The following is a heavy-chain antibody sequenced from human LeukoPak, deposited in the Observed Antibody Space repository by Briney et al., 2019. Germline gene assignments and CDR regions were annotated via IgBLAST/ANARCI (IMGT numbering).Heavy chain of an antibody. CDR2: ISYDGSNK. V-gene: IGHV3-30-3*01. CDR3: ARPPHDFWSGYPTGWFDP. CDR1: GFTFSSYA. Sequence: GGSLRLSCAASGFTFSSYAMHWVRQAPGKGLEWVAVISYDGSNKYYADSVKGRFTISRDNSKNTLYLQMNSLRAEDTAVYYCARPPHDFWSGYPTGWFDPWGQGTLVTVSS. J-gene: IGHJ5*02. D-gene: IGHD3-3*01.